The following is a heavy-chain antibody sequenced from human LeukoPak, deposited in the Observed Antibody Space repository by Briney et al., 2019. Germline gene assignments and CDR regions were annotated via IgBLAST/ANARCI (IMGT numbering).Heavy chain of an antibody. D-gene: IGHD4-11*01. CDR2: IYYSGST. Sequence: SETLSLTCTVSGGSISTSSYYWGWIRQPPGKGLEWIGSIYYSGSTYYNPSLKSRVTISVDTSKNQFSLKLSSVTAADTAVYYCARGLYSNYDYYYYYMDVWGKGTTVTVSS. CDR3: ARGLYSNYDYYYYYMDV. J-gene: IGHJ6*03. CDR1: GGSISTSSYY. V-gene: IGHV4-39*07.